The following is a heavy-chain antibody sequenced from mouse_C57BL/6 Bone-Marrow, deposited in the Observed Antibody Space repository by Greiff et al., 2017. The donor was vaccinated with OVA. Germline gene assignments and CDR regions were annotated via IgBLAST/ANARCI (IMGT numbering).Heavy chain of an antibody. J-gene: IGHJ3*01. Sequence: QVQLQQSGPGLVAPSQSLSITCTVSGFSLTSYGVDWVRQPPGKGLEWLGVIWGGGSTNYNSALMYSLSISKDNSKSQVFLKMNSLQTDDTAMYYCANQYSSDWDVGFAYWGQGTLVTVSA. V-gene: IGHV2-9*01. CDR1: GFSLTSYG. CDR3: ANQYSSDWDVGFAY. CDR2: IWGGGST. D-gene: IGHD2-12*01.